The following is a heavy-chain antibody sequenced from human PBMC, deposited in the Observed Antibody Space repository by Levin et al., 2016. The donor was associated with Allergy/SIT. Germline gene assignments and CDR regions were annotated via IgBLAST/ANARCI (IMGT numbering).Heavy chain of an antibody. J-gene: IGHJ5*02. D-gene: IGHD1-26*01. Sequence: WIRQPPGKGLEWIGSIYYSGSTYYNPSLKSRVTISVDTSKNQFSLKLSSVTAADTAVYYCARHPGIVGAPDWFDPWGQGTLVTVSS. CDR3: ARHPGIVGAPDWFDP. CDR2: IYYSGST. V-gene: IGHV4-39*01.